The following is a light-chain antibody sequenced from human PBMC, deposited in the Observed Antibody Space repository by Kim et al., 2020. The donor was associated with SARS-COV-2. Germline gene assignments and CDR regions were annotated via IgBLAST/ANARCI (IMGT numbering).Light chain of an antibody. CDR2: DVG. J-gene: IGLJ3*02. Sequence: QSALTQPASVSGSPGQSITISCTGTSSNVGGYNYVSWYQQHPGKAPKLMIYDVGTRPSGVSDRFSGSKSGTTASLTISGLQTEDEADYYCSSYTATTTRVFGGGTQRTVL. CDR3: SSYTATTTRV. CDR1: SSNVGGYNY. V-gene: IGLV2-14*03.